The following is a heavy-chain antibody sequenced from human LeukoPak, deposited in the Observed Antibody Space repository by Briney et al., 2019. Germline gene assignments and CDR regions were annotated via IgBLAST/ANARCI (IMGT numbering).Heavy chain of an antibody. V-gene: IGHV4-4*08. CDR1: GGSIFSYY. CDR3: ARRAYYDSSGYSPTSGYFDL. Sequence: SETLSLTCTVSGGSIFSYYWNWIRQPPGKGLEWIGYIYSNGITNYSPSLRSRGSISIATSKNQFSLRLTSVTAADTAIYYCARRAYYDSSGYSPTSGYFDLWGCGTLVTVSS. CDR2: IYSNGIT. D-gene: IGHD3-22*01. J-gene: IGHJ2*01.